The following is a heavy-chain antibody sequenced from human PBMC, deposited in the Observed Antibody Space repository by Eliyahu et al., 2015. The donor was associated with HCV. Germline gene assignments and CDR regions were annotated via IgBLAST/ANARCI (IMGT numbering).Heavy chain of an antibody. J-gene: IGHJ3*02. CDR3: ASSALEYYYEKRRFDI. Sequence: LQLQESGPGLVKPSETLSLTCTVSGGSINNNNYYWGWIRQPPGKGLEWIGNIYYSGXTYYTPSLKSRVIISVDKSKNHFSLNVSSVTAADTAVYYCASSALEYYYEKRRFDIWGQGTMVTVSS. V-gene: IGHV4-39*02. CDR2: IYYSGXT. D-gene: IGHD3-22*01. CDR1: GGSINNNNYY.